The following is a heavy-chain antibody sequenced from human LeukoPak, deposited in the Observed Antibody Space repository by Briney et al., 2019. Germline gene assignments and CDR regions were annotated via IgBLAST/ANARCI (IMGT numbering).Heavy chain of an antibody. CDR3: AKIPVAGNWYFDL. Sequence: GGSLRLSCAASGFTFRSYGMMWVRQPQGRGLEWCSSISNSGGYTYYADSVKGRFTISRDNSKNTLYLLMNSLRAEDTAVYYCAKIPVAGNWYFDLWGRGTLVTVSS. CDR1: GFTFRSYG. CDR2: ISNSGGYT. V-gene: IGHV3-23*01. J-gene: IGHJ2*01. D-gene: IGHD6-19*01.